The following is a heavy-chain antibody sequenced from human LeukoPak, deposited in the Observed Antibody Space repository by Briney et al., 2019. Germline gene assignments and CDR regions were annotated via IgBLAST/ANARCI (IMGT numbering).Heavy chain of an antibody. CDR2: ITSSDNM. CDR3: ARMVDYYDNSGDC. J-gene: IGHJ4*02. CDR1: GFAFSSYS. V-gene: IGHV3-21*01. D-gene: IGHD3-22*01. Sequence: GGSLRLSCEASGFAFSSYSMNRVRLAPGKGLEWVSSITSSDNMFYADSVKGRFTISRDNAKNSVYLQMNSLRAEDTAVYYCARMVDYYDNSGDCWGQGTLVTVSS.